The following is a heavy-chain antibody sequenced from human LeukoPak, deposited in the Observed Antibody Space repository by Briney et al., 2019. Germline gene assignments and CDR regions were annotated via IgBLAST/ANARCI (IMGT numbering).Heavy chain of an antibody. D-gene: IGHD2-2*01. CDR2: ISRSGGSI. Sequence: GGSLRLSCAASGFTFSSYAMSWVRQAPGKGLEWVSSISRSGGSIYYADSLKGRFTISRDNAKNSLYLQMNSLRAEDTAVYFCARSLKVSAALDVFDIWGQGTMVTVSS. V-gene: IGHV3-21*01. CDR1: GFTFSSYA. J-gene: IGHJ3*02. CDR3: ARSLKVSAALDVFDI.